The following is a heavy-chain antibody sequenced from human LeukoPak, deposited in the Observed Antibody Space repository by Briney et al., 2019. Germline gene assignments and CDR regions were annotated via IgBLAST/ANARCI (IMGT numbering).Heavy chain of an antibody. Sequence: ASVKVSCKASGGTFSSYAISWVRQAPGQGLEWMGGIIPIFGTAKYAQKFQGRVTITADESTSTAYMELSSLRSEDTAVYYCARGGIICSSTSCYAHYYYYYGMDVWGQGATVTVSS. J-gene: IGHJ6*02. CDR3: ARGGIICSSTSCYAHYYYYYGMDV. V-gene: IGHV1-69*13. CDR2: IIPIFGTA. CDR1: GGTFSSYA. D-gene: IGHD2-2*01.